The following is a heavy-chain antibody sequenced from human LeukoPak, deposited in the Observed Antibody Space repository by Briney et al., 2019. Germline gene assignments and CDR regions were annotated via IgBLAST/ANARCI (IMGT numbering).Heavy chain of an antibody. D-gene: IGHD3-22*01. V-gene: IGHV1-18*01. CDR2: ISAYNGNT. CDR3: AIQAGTYYYDSSGPSHFDY. CDR1: GYTFTSYG. J-gene: IGHJ4*02. Sequence: ASVKVSCKASGYTFTSYGISWVRQAPGQGLEWMGWISAYNGNTNYAQKLQGRVTMTTDTFTSTAYMELRSLRSDDTAVYYCAIQAGTYYYDSSGPSHFDYWGQGTLVTVSS.